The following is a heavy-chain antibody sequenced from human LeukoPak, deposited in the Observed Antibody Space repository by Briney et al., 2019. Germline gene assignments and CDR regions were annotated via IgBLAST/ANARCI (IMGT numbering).Heavy chain of an antibody. CDR2: ISSSSSYI. V-gene: IGHV3-21*01. CDR1: GFTFSSYA. J-gene: IGHJ4*02. Sequence: PGGSLRLSCAASGFTFSSYAMNWVRQAPGKGLEWVSSISSSSSYIYYADSVKGRFTISRDNAKNSLYLQMNSLRAEDTAVYYCARDPLWPELGHFDYWGQGTLVTVSS. D-gene: IGHD7-27*01. CDR3: ARDPLWPELGHFDY.